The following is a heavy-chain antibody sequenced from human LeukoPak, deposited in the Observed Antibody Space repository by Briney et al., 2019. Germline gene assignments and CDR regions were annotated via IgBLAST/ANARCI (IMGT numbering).Heavy chain of an antibody. CDR3: ARVSCSGYYLGVYFDY. J-gene: IGHJ4*02. V-gene: IGHV4-39*01. Sequence: SETLSLTCTVSGGSINSSSYYWGWIRQPPGKGLEWIGSIYYSGSTYYNPSLKSRVTISVDTSKNQFSLKLSSVTAADTAVYYCARVSCSGYYLGVYFDYWGQGTLVTVSS. D-gene: IGHD3-22*01. CDR1: GGSINSSSYY. CDR2: IYYSGST.